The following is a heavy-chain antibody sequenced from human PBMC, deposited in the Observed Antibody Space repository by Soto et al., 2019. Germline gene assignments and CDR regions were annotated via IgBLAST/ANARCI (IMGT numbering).Heavy chain of an antibody. Sequence: AGGSLRLSCAASGFTFSSYGMHWVRQAPGKGLEWVAVIWYDGSNKYYADSVKGRFTISRDNSKNTLYLQMNSLRAEDTAVYYCARDSAYCSSTSCETPYYYYGMDVWGQGTTVTVSS. CDR3: ARDSAYCSSTSCETPYYYYGMDV. CDR2: IWYDGSNK. V-gene: IGHV3-33*01. J-gene: IGHJ6*02. CDR1: GFTFSSYG. D-gene: IGHD2-2*01.